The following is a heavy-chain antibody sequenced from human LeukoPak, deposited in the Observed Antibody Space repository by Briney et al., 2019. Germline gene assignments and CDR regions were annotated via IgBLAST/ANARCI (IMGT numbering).Heavy chain of an antibody. V-gene: IGHV4-39*07. Sequence: SETLSLTCTVSGGSINSGTYYWGWIRQPPGKGLEWIGSIYYAGSTYYNESLKSRVTISVDTSKNQFSLKLSSVTAADTAVYYCARGIDDFWSGYRPNNWFDPWGQGTLVTVSS. J-gene: IGHJ5*02. CDR1: GGSINSGTYY. CDR2: IYYAGST. D-gene: IGHD3-3*01. CDR3: ARGIDDFWSGYRPNNWFDP.